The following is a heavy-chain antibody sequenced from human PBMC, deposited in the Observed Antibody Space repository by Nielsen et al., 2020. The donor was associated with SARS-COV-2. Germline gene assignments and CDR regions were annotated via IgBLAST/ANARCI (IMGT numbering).Heavy chain of an antibody. J-gene: IGHJ4*02. CDR1: GYTFTTYD. CDR2: MNPNSGNT. V-gene: IGHV1-8*01. Sequence: ASVKVSCKTSGYTFTTYDINWVRQTTGQGLEWMGWMNPNSGNTGYAQKFQERVTITRDMSTSTAYMELSSLRSEDTAVYYCAAVYGDYVDYWGQGTLVTVSS. D-gene: IGHD4-17*01. CDR3: AAVYGDYVDY.